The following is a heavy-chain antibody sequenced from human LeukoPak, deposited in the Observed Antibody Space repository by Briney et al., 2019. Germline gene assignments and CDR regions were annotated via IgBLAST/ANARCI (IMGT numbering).Heavy chain of an antibody. V-gene: IGHV3-23*01. CDR1: GFTFSSYA. D-gene: IGHD1-7*01. CDR2: IGAGGST. Sequence: GGSLRLSCTASGFTFSSYAMGWVRQAPGKGLEWVSAIGAGGSTYYADSVKGRFTISRDNSKNTLYLQMNSLRAEDTAVYYCAKEAPPGTTTYWGQGTLVTVSS. J-gene: IGHJ4*02. CDR3: AKEAPPGTTTY.